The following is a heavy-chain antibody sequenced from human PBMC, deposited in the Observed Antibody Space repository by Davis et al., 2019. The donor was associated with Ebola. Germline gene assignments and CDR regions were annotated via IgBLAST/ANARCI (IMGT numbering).Heavy chain of an antibody. D-gene: IGHD3-22*01. Sequence: PGGSLRLSCTASGFTFGDYAMSWFRQAPGKGLEWVSALSGVGGSPCYADSVNGRFTISRDNSRNTLYLHMDSLRVEDTAIYYCAKVEFDGYFGTNGGFDYWGQGALVTVSS. CDR2: LSGVGGSP. CDR3: AKVEFDGYFGTNGGFDY. V-gene: IGHV3-23*01. CDR1: GFTFGDYA. J-gene: IGHJ4*02.